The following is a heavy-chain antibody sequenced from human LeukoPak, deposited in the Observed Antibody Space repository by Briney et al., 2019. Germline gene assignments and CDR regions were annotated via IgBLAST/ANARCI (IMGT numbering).Heavy chain of an antibody. D-gene: IGHD2-21*01. CDR3: ARRSYSHDAFDI. J-gene: IGHJ3*02. CDR1: GFTFSTYS. V-gene: IGHV3-48*01. CDR2: ISSSSTTI. Sequence: PGGSLRLSCAASGFTFSTYSMNWVSRAPGKGLEWVSYISSSSTTIYFADSVKGRFTISRDNAKNSLYLQMNSLRAEDTAVYHCARRSYSHDAFDIWGQGTMVTVSS.